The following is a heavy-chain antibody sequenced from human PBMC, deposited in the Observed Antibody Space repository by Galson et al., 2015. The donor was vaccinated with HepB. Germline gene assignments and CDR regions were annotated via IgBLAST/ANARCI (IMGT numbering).Heavy chain of an antibody. CDR2: ISAYNGNT. CDR3: ARDGDYGDSTAGYYYYGMDV. J-gene: IGHJ6*02. Sequence: QSGAEVKKPGESLRISCKASGYTFTSYGISWVRQAPGQGLEWMGWISAYNGNTNYAQKLQGRVTMTTDTSTSTAYMELRSLRSDDTAVYYCARDGDYGDSTAGYYYYGMDVWGQGTTVTVSS. V-gene: IGHV1-18*01. CDR1: GYTFTSYG. D-gene: IGHD4-17*01.